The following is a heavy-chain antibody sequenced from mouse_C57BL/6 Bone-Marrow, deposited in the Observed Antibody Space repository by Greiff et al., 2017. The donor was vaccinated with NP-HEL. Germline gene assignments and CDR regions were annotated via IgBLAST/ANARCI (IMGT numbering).Heavy chain of an antibody. CDR1: GYTFTSYW. CDR2: IDPSDSYT. CDR3: AREGSYYGSSYGDYFDY. V-gene: IGHV1-50*01. Sequence: QVQLQQPGAELVKPGASVKLSCKASGYTFTSYWMQWVKQRPGQGLEWIGEIDPSDSYTNDNQKFKGKATLTVDTSSSTAYMQLSSLTSEDSAVYYCAREGSYYGSSYGDYFDYWGQGTTLTVSS. J-gene: IGHJ2*01. D-gene: IGHD1-1*01.